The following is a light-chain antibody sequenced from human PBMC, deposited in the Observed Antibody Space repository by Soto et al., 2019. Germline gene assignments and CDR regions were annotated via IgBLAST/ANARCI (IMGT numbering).Light chain of an antibody. CDR3: QQSYSVPFT. J-gene: IGKJ3*01. Sequence: DIQMTQSPSSLSASVGDRVTITCRASQSISKFLNWYQHKPGEAPKVLIYAASSLQSGVPSRFIGSASGTDFTLTISSLXPEDFATYHCQQSYSVPFTFGPGTKVDIK. CDR1: QSISKF. V-gene: IGKV1-39*01. CDR2: AAS.